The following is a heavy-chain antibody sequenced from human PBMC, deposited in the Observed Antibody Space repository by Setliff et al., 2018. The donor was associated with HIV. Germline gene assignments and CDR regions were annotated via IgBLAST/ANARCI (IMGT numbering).Heavy chain of an antibody. CDR1: GGSLSGYF. CDR3: ARGRDASTWYLSHFYSYYYMDV. J-gene: IGHJ6*03. D-gene: IGHD6-13*01. CDR2: ISQSGSI. V-gene: IGHV4-34*01. Sequence: PSETLSLTCAVSGGSLSGYFWTWVRQTPAKGLEWIGDISQSGSINYNLSLKSRTTMSLDTSKNQLSLKLTSVVAADTGLYFCARGRDASTWYLSHFYSYYYMDVWGNGTTVTVS.